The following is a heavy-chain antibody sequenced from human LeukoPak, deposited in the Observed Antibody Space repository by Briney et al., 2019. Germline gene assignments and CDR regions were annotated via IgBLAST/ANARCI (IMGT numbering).Heavy chain of an antibody. J-gene: IGHJ4*02. CDR3: VKDANRGSYGDF. V-gene: IGHV3-64D*09. CDR1: GFTFSRYT. D-gene: IGHD1-26*01. CDR2: MTSDGGST. Sequence: GSLRLSCSASGFTFSRYTMHWVRQAPGKGLEYVSAMTSDGGSTYYADSVKGRFTISRDISKNTLYLQMSSLRAEDTAVYYCVKDANRGSYGDFWGQGTLVTFSS.